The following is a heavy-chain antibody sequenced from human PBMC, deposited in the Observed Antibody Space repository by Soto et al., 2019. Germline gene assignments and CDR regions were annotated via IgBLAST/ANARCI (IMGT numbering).Heavy chain of an antibody. CDR3: ARGYGSGSYSV. V-gene: IGHV1-46*01. CDR2: INPSGGGT. D-gene: IGHD3-10*01. J-gene: IGHJ4*02. Sequence: QAQLVQSGAEVKKPGASVKVSCKAFGYIFTSYYMHWVRQAPGQGLEWMGIINPSGGGTSYEQKYQGRVTMTRDTSTSTVYMELSSLRSEDTAVYYCARGYGSGSYSVWGQGTLVTVSS. CDR1: GYIFTSYY.